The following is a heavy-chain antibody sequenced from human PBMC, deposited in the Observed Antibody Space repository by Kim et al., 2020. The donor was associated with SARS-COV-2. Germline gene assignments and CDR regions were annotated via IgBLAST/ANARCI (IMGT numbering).Heavy chain of an antibody. J-gene: IGHJ6*04. CDR3: AKGNGVYNYAMDV. CDR2: ISGSGGYT. Sequence: GGSLRLSCAASGFTFSTYAMTWVRQAPGKGLEWVSAISGSGGYTYYADSVKGRFTISRDNSKNTLYLQMSGLRAEDTAVYHCAKGNGVYNYAMDVRGKGT. CDR1: GFTFSTYA. V-gene: IGHV3-23*01. D-gene: IGHD2-8*01.